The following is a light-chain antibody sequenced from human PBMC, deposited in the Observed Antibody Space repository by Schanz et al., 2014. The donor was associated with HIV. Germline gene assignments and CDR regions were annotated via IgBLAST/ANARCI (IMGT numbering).Light chain of an antibody. CDR3: SSYAGSNNVV. J-gene: IGLJ2*01. V-gene: IGLV2-8*01. Sequence: QSALTQPPSASGSPGQSVTISCTGTTSDVGAYNYVSWYQQHPDKAPKLIIYDVSSRPSGVSNRFSGSKSGNTASLTISGLQAEDEADYYCSSYAGSNNVVFGGGTKLTVL. CDR2: DVS. CDR1: TSDVGAYNY.